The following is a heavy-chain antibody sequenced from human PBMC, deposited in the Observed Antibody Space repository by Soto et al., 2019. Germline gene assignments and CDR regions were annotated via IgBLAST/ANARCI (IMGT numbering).Heavy chain of an antibody. CDR3: ARDPGPTTVTTLGFDY. CDR2: ISSSGSTI. CDR1: GFTFSDYY. J-gene: IGHJ4*02. Sequence: GGSLSLSCAASGFTFSDYYMSWIRQAPGKGLEWVSYISSSGSTIYYADSVKGRFTISRDNAKNSLYLQMNSLRAEDTAVYYCARDPGPTTVTTLGFDYWGQGTLVTVSS. D-gene: IGHD4-4*01. V-gene: IGHV3-11*01.